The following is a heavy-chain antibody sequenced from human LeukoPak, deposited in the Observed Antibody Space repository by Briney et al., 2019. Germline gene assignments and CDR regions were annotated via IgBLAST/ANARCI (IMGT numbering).Heavy chain of an antibody. CDR1: GGTFSSYT. CDR2: ISAYNGNT. Sequence: ASVKVSCKASGGTFSSYTISWVRQAPGQGLEWMGWISAYNGNTNYAQKLQGRVTMTTDTSTSTAYMELRSLRSDDTAVYYCARDPLSDDDYWGQGTLVTVSS. V-gene: IGHV1-18*01. D-gene: IGHD2-21*01. J-gene: IGHJ4*02. CDR3: ARDPLSDDDY.